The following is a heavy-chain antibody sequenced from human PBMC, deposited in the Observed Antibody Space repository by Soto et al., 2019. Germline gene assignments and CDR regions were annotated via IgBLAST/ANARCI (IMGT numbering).Heavy chain of an antibody. J-gene: IGHJ4*02. D-gene: IGHD6-19*01. CDR1: GDPISKLY. V-gene: IGHV4-59*01. Sequence: QLQLQESGPGLVKPSETLSLTCSVSGDPISKLYWGWIRQPPGKGLEWIGDFSFGGSTNYNPSLKSRLTISVDTSNNHFSLRLTSVTASDTAVYYCSRVSSGWYRDFRFWGQGSLVIVSS. CDR3: SRVSSGWYRDFRF. CDR2: FSFGGST.